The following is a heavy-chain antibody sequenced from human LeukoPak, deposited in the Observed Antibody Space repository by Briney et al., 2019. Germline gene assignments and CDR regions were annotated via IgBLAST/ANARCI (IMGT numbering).Heavy chain of an antibody. CDR3: ARGSTEFDY. V-gene: IGHV3-53*01. CDR2: IYSGGST. Sequence: GGSLILSCAASGFTVSSNYMNWVRQAPGKGLEWVSVIYSGGSTYYADSMKGRFTISRDNSKNTLYLQMNSLRAEDTAVYYCARGSTEFDYWGQGTLVTVSS. CDR1: GFTVSSNY. J-gene: IGHJ4*02.